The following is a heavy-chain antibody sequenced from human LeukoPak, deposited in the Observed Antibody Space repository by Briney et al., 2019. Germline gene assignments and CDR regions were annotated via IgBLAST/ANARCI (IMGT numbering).Heavy chain of an antibody. J-gene: IGHJ2*01. V-gene: IGHV1-24*01. CDR2: FDPEDGET. CDR3: ATDKSPSITMVRGVLHWYFDL. Sequence: ASVKVSCKASGYTFTGYYMHWVRQAPGKGLEWMGGFDPEDGETIYAQKFQGRVTMTEDTSTDTAYMELSSLRSEDTAVYYCATDKSPSITMVRGVLHWYFDLWGRGTLVTVSS. CDR1: GYTFTGYY. D-gene: IGHD3-10*01.